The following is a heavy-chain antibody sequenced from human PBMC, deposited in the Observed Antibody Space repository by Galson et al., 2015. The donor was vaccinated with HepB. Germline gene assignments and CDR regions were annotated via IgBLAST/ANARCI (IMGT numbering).Heavy chain of an antibody. V-gene: IGHV4-31*03. CDR3: ARGSLRIFGVVIIPDWYFDL. CDR2: IYYSGST. Sequence: TLSLTCTVSGGSISSGGYYWSWIRQHPGKGLEWIGYIYYSGSTYYNPSLKSRVTISVDTSKNQFSLKLSSVTAADTAVYYCARGSLRIFGVVIIPDWYFDLWGRGTLVTVSS. J-gene: IGHJ2*01. D-gene: IGHD3-3*01. CDR1: GGSISSGGYY.